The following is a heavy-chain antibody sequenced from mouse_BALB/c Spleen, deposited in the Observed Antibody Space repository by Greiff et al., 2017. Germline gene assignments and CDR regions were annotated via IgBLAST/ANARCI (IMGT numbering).Heavy chain of an antibody. CDR2: IYPGGGYT. J-gene: IGHJ2*01. CDR1: GYTFTNYW. Sequence: QVQLKESGAELVRPGTSVKISCKASGYTFTNYWLGWVKQRPGHGLEWIGDIYPGGGYTNYNEKFKGKATLTADTSSSTAYMQLSSLTSEDSAVYFCATMKGDYFDYWGQGTTLTVSS. V-gene: IGHV1-63*02. CDR3: ATMKGDYFDY.